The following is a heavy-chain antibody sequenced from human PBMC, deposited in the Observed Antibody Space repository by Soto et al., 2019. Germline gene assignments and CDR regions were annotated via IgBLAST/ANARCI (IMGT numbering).Heavy chain of an antibody. J-gene: IGHJ3*02. CDR2: ISAYNGNT. D-gene: IGHD6-19*01. Sequence: ASVKVSCKASGYTFTSYGISWVRQAPGQGLEWMGWISAYNGNTNYAQKLQGRVTMTTDTSTSTAYMELRSLRSDDTAVYYCARDSQGPSGWYAFDIWGQGTMVTVSS. CDR3: ARDSQGPSGWYAFDI. CDR1: GYTFTSYG. V-gene: IGHV1-18*01.